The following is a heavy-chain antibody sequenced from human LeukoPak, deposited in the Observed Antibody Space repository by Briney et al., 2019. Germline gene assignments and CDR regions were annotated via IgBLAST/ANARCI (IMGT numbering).Heavy chain of an antibody. D-gene: IGHD2/OR15-2a*01. J-gene: IGHJ4*02. Sequence: PGGSLRLSCAASGFTFSSYAMSWVRQAPGKGLEWVAVISYDGSNKYYADSVKGRFTISRDNSKNTLYLQMNSLRAEDTAVYYCARGPTSEIDYWGQGTLVTVSS. CDR1: GFTFSSYA. CDR2: ISYDGSNK. CDR3: ARGPTSEIDY. V-gene: IGHV3-30-3*01.